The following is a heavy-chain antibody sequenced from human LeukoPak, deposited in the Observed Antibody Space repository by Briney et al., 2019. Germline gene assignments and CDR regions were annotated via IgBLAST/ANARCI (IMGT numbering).Heavy chain of an antibody. CDR3: ARDFGSGVFDP. D-gene: IGHD3-10*01. V-gene: IGHV1-69*05. J-gene: IGHJ5*02. CDR2: FNPIFGSA. Sequence: ASVKVSCKASGDSFGTYGITWVRQALGQGLEWMGGFNPIFGSAQYAQKFQGRVTITMDVSARTVYMELSSLRSEDTTIYYCARDFGSGVFDPWGQGTLVTVS. CDR1: GDSFGTYG.